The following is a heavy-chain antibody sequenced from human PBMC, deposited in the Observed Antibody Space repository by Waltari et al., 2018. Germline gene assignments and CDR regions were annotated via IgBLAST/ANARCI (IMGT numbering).Heavy chain of an antibody. D-gene: IGHD5-12*01. CDR1: GGSISSSSYY. J-gene: IGHJ3*01. CDR3: ARNPLWSGYDMA. V-gene: IGHV4-39*01. CDR2: IYYSGST. Sequence: QLQLQESGPGLVKPSETLSLTCTVSGGSISSSSYYWGWIRQPPGKGLEWIGSIYYSGSTYYNPSLKSRGTISVDTSKNQFSLKLSSVTAADTAVYYCARNPLWSGYDMAWGQGTMVTVSS.